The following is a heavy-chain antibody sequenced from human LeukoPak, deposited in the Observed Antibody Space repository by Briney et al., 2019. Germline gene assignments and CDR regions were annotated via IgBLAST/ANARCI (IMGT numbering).Heavy chain of an antibody. J-gene: IGHJ4*02. CDR3: EKEGPGGGGYFDD. D-gene: IGHD3-16*01. Sequence: GGSLRLSCAASGFTLSSYIMSWVRQAPGKGLEWVSVIGGSGDSTYYADSVKGRFTISRDNSKNTLYLRMSSLRAHDTAAYYCEKEGPGGGGYFDDWGQGTLVTVSS. CDR1: GFTLSSYI. V-gene: IGHV3-23*01. CDR2: IGGSGDST.